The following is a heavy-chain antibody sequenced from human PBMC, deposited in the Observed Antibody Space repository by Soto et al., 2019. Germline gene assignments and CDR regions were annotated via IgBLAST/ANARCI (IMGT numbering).Heavy chain of an antibody. Sequence: GASVKVSCKASGYTFTSYGISWVRQAPGQGLEWMGWISAYNGNTNYAQKLQGRVTMTTDTSTSTAYMELRSLRSDDTAVYYCARDDSPFKIAVAGPYYYGMDVWGQGTPVTVSS. CDR1: GYTFTSYG. D-gene: IGHD6-19*01. CDR3: ARDDSPFKIAVAGPYYYGMDV. V-gene: IGHV1-18*01. CDR2: ISAYNGNT. J-gene: IGHJ6*02.